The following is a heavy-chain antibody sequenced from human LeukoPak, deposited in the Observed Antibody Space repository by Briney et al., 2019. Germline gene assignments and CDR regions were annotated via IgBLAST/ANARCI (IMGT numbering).Heavy chain of an antibody. D-gene: IGHD1-26*01. V-gene: IGHV3-21*01. Sequence: PGGTLRLSCAASGFTFSIYGMGWVRQAPGKGLEWVSSISSSSSYIYYADSVKGRFTISRDNAKNSLYLQMNSLRAEDTAVYYCARAPRVSGSYYDLMLNLGAFDIWGQGTMVTVSS. CDR2: ISSSSSYI. CDR1: GFTFSIYG. CDR3: ARAPRVSGSYYDLMLNLGAFDI. J-gene: IGHJ3*02.